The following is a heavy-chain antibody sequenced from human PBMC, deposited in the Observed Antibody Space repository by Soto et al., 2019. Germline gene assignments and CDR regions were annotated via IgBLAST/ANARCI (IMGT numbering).Heavy chain of an antibody. J-gene: IGHJ4*02. CDR2: ISSGGSGI. V-gene: IGHV3-21*01. CDR1: GFTFSSNS. CDR3: ARRYCTNGVCPFDS. D-gene: IGHD2-8*01. Sequence: GGSLRLSCAASGFTFSSNSMSLVRQAPGKGLEWVPSISSGGSGIYYADSLKGRFTISRDNAKNSLYLLMNSLRAEDTAVYYCARRYCTNGVCPFDSWGQGTLVTVSS.